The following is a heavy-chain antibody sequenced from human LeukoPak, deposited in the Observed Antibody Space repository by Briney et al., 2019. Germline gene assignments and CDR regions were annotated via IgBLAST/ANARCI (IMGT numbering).Heavy chain of an antibody. D-gene: IGHD2-2*02. V-gene: IGHV3-11*01. Sequence: GGSLRLSCAASGFTFSDYYMSWIRQAPGKGLEWVSYISSSGSTIYYADSVKGRFTISRDNAKNSLYLQMNSLRAEDTAFYHCARDRCSSTTRYNTPNWFDPWGQGTLVIVSS. CDR1: GFTFSDYY. J-gene: IGHJ5*02. CDR3: ARDRCSSTTRYNTPNWFDP. CDR2: ISSSGSTI.